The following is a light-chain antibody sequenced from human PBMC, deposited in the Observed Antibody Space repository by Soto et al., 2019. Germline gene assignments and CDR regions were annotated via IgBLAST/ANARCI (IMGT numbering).Light chain of an antibody. CDR2: KAS. CDR1: QSISSW. V-gene: IGKV1-5*03. CDR3: QQYNSYSWT. J-gene: IGKJ1*01. Sequence: DIQMTQSPSTLSASVGDRVTMSCRASQSISSWLAWYQQKPGKAPKLLIYKASSLESGVPSRFSGSGSGTEFTLTISSPQPDDFATYYCQQYNSYSWTFGQGTKVDIK.